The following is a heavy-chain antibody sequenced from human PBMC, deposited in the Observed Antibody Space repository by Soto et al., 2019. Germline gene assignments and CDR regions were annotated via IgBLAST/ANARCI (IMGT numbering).Heavy chain of an antibody. V-gene: IGHV3-48*03. CDR1: GFTFSDYK. CDR3: ARSGDNYNRLDY. CDR2: SSNSGTFS. Sequence: GGSLRLSCAVSGFTFSDYKMNWVRQPPGKGLEWVSYSSNSGTFSRYADSVKGRFSISRDNTKNLLYLQMNSLRAEDTAVYYCARSGDNYNRLDYWGQGTPVTVSS. D-gene: IGHD1-1*01. J-gene: IGHJ4*02.